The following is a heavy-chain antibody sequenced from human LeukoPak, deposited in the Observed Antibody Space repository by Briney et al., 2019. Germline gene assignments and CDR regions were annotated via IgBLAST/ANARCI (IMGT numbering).Heavy chain of an antibody. CDR2: ISSTSSYI. V-gene: IGHV3-21*01. CDR1: GFTFSTYS. CDR3: ARGSYSSTWSPIDY. J-gene: IGHJ4*02. D-gene: IGHD6-13*01. Sequence: GGSLRLSCAASGFTFSTYSMNWVRQAPGKGLEWVSSISSTSSYIYSADSVKGRFTISRDNAKNSLFLQMNSLRAEDTAVYYCARGSYSSTWSPIDYWGQGTLVTVSS.